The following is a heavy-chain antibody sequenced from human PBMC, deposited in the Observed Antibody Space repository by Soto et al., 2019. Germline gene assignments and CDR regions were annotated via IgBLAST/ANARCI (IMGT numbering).Heavy chain of an antibody. V-gene: IGHV3-48*02. Sequence: GGSLRLSCAASGFTFSSYIMNWVRQAPGKGLEWVSYISSSSSTIYYADSVKGRFTISRDNAKNSLYLQMNSLRDEDTAVYYCARDPPRVRGVTSMDVWGQGTTVTVSS. CDR3: ARDPPRVRGVTSMDV. CDR1: GFTFSSYI. J-gene: IGHJ6*02. CDR2: ISSSSSTI. D-gene: IGHD3-10*01.